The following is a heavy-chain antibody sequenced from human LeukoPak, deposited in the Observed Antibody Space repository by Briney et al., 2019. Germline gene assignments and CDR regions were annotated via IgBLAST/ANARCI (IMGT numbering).Heavy chain of an antibody. CDR1: GYSFTSYW. CDR2: IYPGDSDT. D-gene: IGHD4-23*01. CDR3: AGHPNYGGNPGPVDY. J-gene: IGHJ4*02. Sequence: GESLKISCKGSGYSFTSYWVAWVRQMPGKGLEWMGVIYPGDSDTRYSPSFQGQVTISADKSISTAYLQWSSLQASDTAMYYCAGHPNYGGNPGPVDYGGQGTLVTVSS. V-gene: IGHV5-51*01.